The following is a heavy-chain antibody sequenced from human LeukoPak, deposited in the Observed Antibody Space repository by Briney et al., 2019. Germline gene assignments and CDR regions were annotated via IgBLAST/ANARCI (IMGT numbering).Heavy chain of an antibody. CDR2: ISGDGGST. CDR1: GFTFDDYA. J-gene: IGHJ4*02. Sequence: GGSLRLSCAASGFTFDDYAMHWVRHPPGKSLEWVSLISGDGGSTYYADSVKGRFTVSRDNSTNSLYLQMNSLRTEDTALYYCAKDISRNFVVVPAADYWGQGTLVTVSS. V-gene: IGHV3-43*02. D-gene: IGHD2-2*01. CDR3: AKDISRNFVVVPAADY.